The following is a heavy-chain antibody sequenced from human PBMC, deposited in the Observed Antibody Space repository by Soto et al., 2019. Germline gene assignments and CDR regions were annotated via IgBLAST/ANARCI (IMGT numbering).Heavy chain of an antibody. CDR1: GGSISRGGYH. V-gene: IGHV4-30-4*01. Sequence: SEILSLTWPVSGGSISRGGYHWILIRQPPGKGLEWIGYIYYSGSTYYKQSLKSRLSISLHTSDNQFSLKFDSVTDADSAVYYCARVPSPFDYYYAIDVWGHETTVPVSS. CDR2: IYYSGST. D-gene: IGHD3-16*01. J-gene: IGHJ6*01. CDR3: ARVPSPFDYYYAIDV.